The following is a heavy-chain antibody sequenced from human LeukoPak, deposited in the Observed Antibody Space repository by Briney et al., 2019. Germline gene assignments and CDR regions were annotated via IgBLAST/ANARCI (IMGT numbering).Heavy chain of an antibody. CDR2: IYYSGST. CDR3: ARLDYNKGFNYYYGMDV. Sequence: SETLSLTCTVPGGSISRYYWSWIRQPPGKGLEWIGYIYYSGSTNYNPSLKSRVTISVDMSKNQFSLKLSSVTAADTAVYYCARLDYNKGFNYYYGMDVWGQGITVTVSS. J-gene: IGHJ6*02. CDR1: GGSISRYY. V-gene: IGHV4-59*08. D-gene: IGHD3-10*01.